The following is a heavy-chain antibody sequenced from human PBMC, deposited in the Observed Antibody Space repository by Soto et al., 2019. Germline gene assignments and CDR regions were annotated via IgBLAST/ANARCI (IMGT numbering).Heavy chain of an antibody. Sequence: PGGSLRHSCAASGFTFDDYTMHWVRQAPGKGLEWVSLISWDGGSTYYADSVKGRFTISRDNSKNSLYLQMNSLRTEDTALYYCAKSISFFGVVTYGMDVWGQGTTVTVSS. CDR3: AKSISFFGVVTYGMDV. CDR2: ISWDGGST. V-gene: IGHV3-43*01. D-gene: IGHD3-3*01. CDR1: GFTFDDYT. J-gene: IGHJ6*02.